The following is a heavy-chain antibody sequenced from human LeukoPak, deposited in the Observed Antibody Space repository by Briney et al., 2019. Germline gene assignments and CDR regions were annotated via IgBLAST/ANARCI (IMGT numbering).Heavy chain of an antibody. D-gene: IGHD6-19*01. CDR1: GGSISSYH. J-gene: IGHJ6*03. CDR3: ARGPAVAGYYYYYYMDV. CDR2: IYTSGST. Sequence: PSETLSLTCTVSGGSISSYHWSWIRQPAGKGLEWIGRIYTSGSTNYNPSLKSRVTMSVDTSKNQFSLKLSSVTAADTAVYYCARGPAVAGYYYYYYMDVWGKGTTVTVSS. V-gene: IGHV4-4*07.